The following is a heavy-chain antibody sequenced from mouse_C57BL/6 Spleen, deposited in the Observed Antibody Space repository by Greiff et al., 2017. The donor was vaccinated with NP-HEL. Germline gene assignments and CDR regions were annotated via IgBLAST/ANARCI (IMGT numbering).Heavy chain of an antibody. CDR2: INPSTGGT. V-gene: IGHV1-42*01. D-gene: IGHD1-1*01. Sequence: VQLQQSGPELVKPGASVKISCKASGYSFTGYYMNWVKQSPEKSLEWIGEINPSTGGTTYNQKFKAKATLTVDKSSSTAYMQLKSLTSEDSAVYYCARLIPTIVENAYWGQGTLVTVSA. J-gene: IGHJ3*01. CDR1: GYSFTGYY. CDR3: ARLIPTIVENAY.